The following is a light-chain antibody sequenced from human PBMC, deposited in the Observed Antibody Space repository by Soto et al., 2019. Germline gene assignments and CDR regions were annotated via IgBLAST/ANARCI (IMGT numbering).Light chain of an antibody. CDR1: SSDVGGYNY. V-gene: IGLV2-14*01. CDR3: SSYTSSSTLAV. Sequence: QSALTQPASVSGSPGQSITISCTVTSSDVGGYNYVSWYQQDPGKAPKLMIYDVNNRPSGVSNRFSGSKSGNTASLTISGLQAEDEAYYCSSYTSSSTLAVFGGGTKLTVL. J-gene: IGLJ2*01. CDR2: DVN.